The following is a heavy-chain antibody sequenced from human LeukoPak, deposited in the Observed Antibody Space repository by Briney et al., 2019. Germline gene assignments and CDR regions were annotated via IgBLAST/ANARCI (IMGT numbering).Heavy chain of an antibody. CDR1: GFTFRSYS. CDR3: ARDLSLGAPGGFDY. Sequence: GGSLRLSCAASGFTFRSYSMNWVRQAPGKGLEWVSTISSSSTYIYYADSVKGRFTISRDNAEDSVYLQMDSLRGDDTAVYYCARDLSLGAPGGFDYWGQGTLVTVSS. CDR2: ISSSSTYI. V-gene: IGHV3-21*01. J-gene: IGHJ4*02. D-gene: IGHD3-16*01.